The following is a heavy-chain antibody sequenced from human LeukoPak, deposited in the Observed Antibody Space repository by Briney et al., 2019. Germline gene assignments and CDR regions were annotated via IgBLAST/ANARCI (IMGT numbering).Heavy chain of an antibody. D-gene: IGHD5-18*01. CDR3: AKDLRRGYSYGYNY. V-gene: IGHV4-34*01. CDR1: GGSFSGYY. J-gene: IGHJ4*02. CDR2: INHSGST. Sequence: SETLSLTCAVYGGSFSGYYWSWIRQPPGKGLEWIGEINHSGSTNYNPSLKSRVTISVDTSKNQFSLKLSSVTAADTAVYYCAKDLRRGYSYGYNYWGQGTLVTVSS.